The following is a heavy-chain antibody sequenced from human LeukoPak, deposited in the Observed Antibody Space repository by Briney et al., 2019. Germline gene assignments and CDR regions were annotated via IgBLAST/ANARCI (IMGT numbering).Heavy chain of an antibody. CDR3: ARHPRFLEWFFDH. V-gene: IGHV4-39*01. CDR2: IYYSGST. Sequence: SETLSLTCAVYGGSFSGYYWGWIRQPPGKGLEWIGSIYYSGSTYFNPSLKSRVTISVDTSKNQFSLKLSSVTAADTAVYYCARHPRFLEWFFDHWGQGTLVTVSS. J-gene: IGHJ4*02. D-gene: IGHD3-3*01. CDR1: GGSFSGYY.